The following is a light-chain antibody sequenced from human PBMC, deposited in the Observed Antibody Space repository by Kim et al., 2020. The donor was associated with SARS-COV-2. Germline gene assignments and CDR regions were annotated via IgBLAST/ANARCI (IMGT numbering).Light chain of an antibody. J-gene: IGLJ3*02. CDR1: RSNIGSYNY. Sequence: GQSISISCTGNRSNIGSYNYVSWHQQHPGKAPKLMIYDVNKRPSGISSRCSGSKSGSTASLTISGLQAEDEADYYCSSFTTRSTLVFGGGTQLTVL. CDR2: DVN. CDR3: SSFTTRSTLV. V-gene: IGLV2-14*03.